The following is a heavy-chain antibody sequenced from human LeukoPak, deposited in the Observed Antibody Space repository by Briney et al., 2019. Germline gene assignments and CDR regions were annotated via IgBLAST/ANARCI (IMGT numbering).Heavy chain of an antibody. Sequence: SETLSLTCTVSGGSISSYYWSWIRQPAGKGLEWIGRIYSSGSINYNPSLKSRVTVSVDTSKNQFSLKLSSVTAADTAVYYCARGPRSSDWYSIDYWGRGTLVTVSS. CDR2: IYSSGSI. D-gene: IGHD6-19*01. CDR1: GGSISSYY. CDR3: ARGPRSSDWYSIDY. V-gene: IGHV4-4*07. J-gene: IGHJ4*02.